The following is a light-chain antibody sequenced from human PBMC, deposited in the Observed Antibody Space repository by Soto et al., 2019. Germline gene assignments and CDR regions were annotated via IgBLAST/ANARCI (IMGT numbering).Light chain of an antibody. CDR3: SSYNTISTYV. CDR1: SSDVGGYNY. CDR2: DVR. Sequence: QSALTQPASVSGCPGQSITISCTGTSSDVGGYNYVSWYQQHPGKAPKLMIYDVRNRPSGVSNRFSGSKSVNTASLTISGLQAEDVADSYCSSYNTISTYVFGTGTKVTVL. J-gene: IGLJ1*01. V-gene: IGLV2-14*01.